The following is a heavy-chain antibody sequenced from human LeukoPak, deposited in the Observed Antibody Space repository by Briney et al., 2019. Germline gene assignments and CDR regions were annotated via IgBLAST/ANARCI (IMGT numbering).Heavy chain of an antibody. Sequence: SETLSLTCTVSGDSITSGSYYWGWIRQPPGRGLEWTGSIYYSGNTYYNPSLKSRVTISVDTSKNQFSLKLSSVTAADTAVYYCARHLQLAWAFDIWGQGTMVTVSS. J-gene: IGHJ3*02. CDR1: GDSITSGSYY. CDR3: ARHLQLAWAFDI. V-gene: IGHV4-39*01. D-gene: IGHD2-2*01. CDR2: IYYSGNT.